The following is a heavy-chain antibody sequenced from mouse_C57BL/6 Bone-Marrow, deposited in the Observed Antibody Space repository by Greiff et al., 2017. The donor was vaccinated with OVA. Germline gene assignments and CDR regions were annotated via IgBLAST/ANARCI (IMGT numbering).Heavy chain of an antibody. CDR1: GFTFSDYG. CDR3: ARGEYGGFAY. CDR2: ISSGSSTI. Sequence: EVKVVESGGGLVKPGGSLKLSCAASGFTFSDYGMHWVRQAPEKGLEWVAYISSGSSTIYYADTVQGRFTISRDNAKNTLFLQMTSLRAEDTAMYYCARGEYGGFAYWGQGTLVTVSA. V-gene: IGHV5-17*01. D-gene: IGHD5-2*01. J-gene: IGHJ3*01.